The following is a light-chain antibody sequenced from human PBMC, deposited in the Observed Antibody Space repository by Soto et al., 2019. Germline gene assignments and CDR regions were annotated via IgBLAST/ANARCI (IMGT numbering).Light chain of an antibody. CDR2: GAS. V-gene: IGKV3-20*01. Sequence: EIVLTQSPGTLSLSPVERATLSCRASQSVSSSYLAWYQQKPGQAPRLLIYGASSRATGIPDRFSGSGSGTDFTLTISRLEPEDFAVYYCQQYGSSPETFGGGTKVDIK. CDR1: QSVSSSY. CDR3: QQYGSSPET. J-gene: IGKJ4*01.